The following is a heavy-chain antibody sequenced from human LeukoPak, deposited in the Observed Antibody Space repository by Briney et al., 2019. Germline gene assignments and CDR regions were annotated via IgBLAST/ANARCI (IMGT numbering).Heavy chain of an antibody. D-gene: IGHD4-11*01. V-gene: IGHV4-39*01. Sequence: SETLSLTCTVSGGSISSSSYYWGWIRQPPGNGLEWIGSIYYSGSTYYNPSLKSRVTISVDTSKNQFSLKLSSVTAADTAVYYCARHQYYSNFDYWGQGTLVTVSS. CDR2: IYYSGST. CDR3: ARHQYYSNFDY. J-gene: IGHJ4*02. CDR1: GGSISSSSYY.